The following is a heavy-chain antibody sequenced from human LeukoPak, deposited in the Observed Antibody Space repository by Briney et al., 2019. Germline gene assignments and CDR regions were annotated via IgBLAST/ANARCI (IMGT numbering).Heavy chain of an antibody. CDR2: INPNCGGT. CDR3: SREDY. V-gene: IGHV1-2*02. Sequence: ASVKVSCKASGYTFTGYYLHWVRQAPGQGLEWVGWINPNCGGTNYAQKFQGRVTMTRDTSITTVYMELSRLRSDDTAVYYCSREDYWGQGTLVTVSS. CDR1: GYTFTGYY. J-gene: IGHJ4*02.